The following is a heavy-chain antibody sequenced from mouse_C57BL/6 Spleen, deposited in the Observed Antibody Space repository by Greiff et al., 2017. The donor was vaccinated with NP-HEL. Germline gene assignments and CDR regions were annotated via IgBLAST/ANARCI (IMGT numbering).Heavy chain of an antibody. V-gene: IGHV1-53*01. CDR1: GYTFTSYW. D-gene: IGHD2-3*01. CDR3: ARLWLLGGWYFDV. Sequence: QVQLKQPGTELVKPGASVKLSCKASGYTFTSYWMHWVKQRPGQGLEWIGNINPSNGGTNYNEKFKSKATLTVDKSSSTAYMQLSSLTSEDSAVYYCARLWLLGGWYFDVWGTGTTVTVSS. CDR2: INPSNGGT. J-gene: IGHJ1*03.